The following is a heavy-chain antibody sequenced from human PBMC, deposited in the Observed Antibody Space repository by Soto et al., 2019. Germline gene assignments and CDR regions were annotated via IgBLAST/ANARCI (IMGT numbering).Heavy chain of an antibody. J-gene: IGHJ4*01. V-gene: IGHV3-21*06. CDR2: ISSTTNYI. Sequence: GGSLRLSCAASGFTFTRYSMNWVRQAPEKGLEWVSSISSTTNYIYYGDSMKGRFTISRDNAKNSLYLEMNSLRAEDTAVYYCARESEDLTSNFDYWGQGTLGTVSS. CDR3: ARESEDLTSNFDY. CDR1: GFTFTRYS.